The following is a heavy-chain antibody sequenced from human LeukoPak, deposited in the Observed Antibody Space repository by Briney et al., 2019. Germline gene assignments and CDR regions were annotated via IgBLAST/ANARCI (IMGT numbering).Heavy chain of an antibody. D-gene: IGHD6-13*01. CDR1: GFTFSSYW. V-gene: IGHV3-7*01. J-gene: IGHJ4*02. CDR3: ARDRGVSSSYIDY. CDR2: IMQDGSEK. Sequence: PGGSLRLSCAASGFTFSSYWMSWVRQAPGKGLEWVANIMQDGSEKYYVDSVKGRFTISRDNAKNSLYLQMNSLRAEDTAVYYCARDRGVSSSYIDYWGQGTLVTVSS.